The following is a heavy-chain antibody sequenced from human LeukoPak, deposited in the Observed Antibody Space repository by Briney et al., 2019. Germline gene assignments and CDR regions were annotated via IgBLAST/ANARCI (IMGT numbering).Heavy chain of an antibody. CDR2: IYYSGST. J-gene: IGHJ5*02. V-gene: IGHV4-31*03. CDR3: ARGFRNYASLGLHNWFDP. Sequence: PSETLSLTCTVSGGSISSGGYYWSWIRQHPGKGLEWIGYIYYSGSTYYNPSLKSRVTISVDTSKNQFSLKLSSVTAADTAVYYCARGFRNYASLGLHNWFDPWGQGTLVTVSS. CDR1: GGSISSGGYY. D-gene: IGHD1-7*01.